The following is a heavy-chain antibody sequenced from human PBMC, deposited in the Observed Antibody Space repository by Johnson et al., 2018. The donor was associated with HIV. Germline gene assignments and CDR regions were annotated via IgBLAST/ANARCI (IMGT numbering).Heavy chain of an antibody. CDR1: RFTFDDYV. V-gene: IGHV3-64*01. J-gene: IGHJ3*02. CDR3: ARDPLENDYIWGQGAFDI. Sequence: VHLVESGGGVVRPGGSLRLSCAASRFTFDDYVMSWVRQAPGKGLEYVSGITGNGGSTYYANSVKGRFTISRDNSKNTLYLQMGSLRAEDMAVYYCARDPLENDYIWGQGAFDIWGQGTMVTVSS. CDR2: ITGNGGST. D-gene: IGHD3-16*01.